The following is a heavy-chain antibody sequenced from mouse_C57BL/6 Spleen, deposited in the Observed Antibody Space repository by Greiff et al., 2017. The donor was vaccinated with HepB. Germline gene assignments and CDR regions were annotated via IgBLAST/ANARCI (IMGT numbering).Heavy chain of an antibody. Sequence: VQLQQSGAELVKPGASVKISCKASGYAFSSYWMNWVKQRPGKGLEWIGQIYPGDGDTNYNGKFKGKATLTADKSSSTAYMQLSSLTSEDSAVYFCARGFTTVVATGDYWGQGTTLTVSS. D-gene: IGHD1-1*01. CDR3: ARGFTTVVATGDY. V-gene: IGHV1-80*01. CDR2: IYPGDGDT. CDR1: GYAFSSYW. J-gene: IGHJ2*01.